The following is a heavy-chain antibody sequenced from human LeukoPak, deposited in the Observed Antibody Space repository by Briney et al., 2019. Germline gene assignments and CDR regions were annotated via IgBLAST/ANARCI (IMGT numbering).Heavy chain of an antibody. J-gene: IGHJ1*01. Sequence: PGGSLRLSCAASGFTFSSYSMNWVRQAPGKGLEWVSYISSSSSTIYYADSVKGRFTISRDNAKNSLYLQMNSLRAEDTAVYYCATLTPIGGGYPEYFQHWGQGTLVTVSS. CDR3: ATLTPIGGGYPEYFQH. V-gene: IGHV3-48*04. CDR2: ISSSSSTI. D-gene: IGHD1-26*01. CDR1: GFTFSSYS.